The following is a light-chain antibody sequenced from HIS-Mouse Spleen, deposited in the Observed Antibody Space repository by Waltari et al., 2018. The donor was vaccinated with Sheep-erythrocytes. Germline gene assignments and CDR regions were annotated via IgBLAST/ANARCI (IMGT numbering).Light chain of an antibody. J-gene: IGLJ2*01. CDR2: EGS. V-gene: IGLV2-23*01. CDR3: CSYAGSSTYVV. CDR1: SSDVGSYNL. Sequence: QSDLTQPASVSGSPGQSFTISCTGTSSDVGSYNLVSWYQQHPGKAPKLMIYEGSKRPSGVSNRFSGSKSGNTASLTISGLQAEDEADYYCCSYAGSSTYVVFGGGTKLTVL.